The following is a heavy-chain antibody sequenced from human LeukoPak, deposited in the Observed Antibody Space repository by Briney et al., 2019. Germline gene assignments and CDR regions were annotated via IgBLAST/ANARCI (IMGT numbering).Heavy chain of an antibody. CDR1: GGTFSSYS. CDR3: ANGRGVEVP. Sequence: SCKASGGTFSSYSMSWVRQAPGKGLEWVSAISGSGGSTYYAYSVKGRFTISRDNSKNTLYLQMNSLRAEDTAVYYCANGRGVEVPWGQGTLVTVSS. V-gene: IGHV3-23*01. J-gene: IGHJ5*02. CDR2: ISGSGGST. D-gene: IGHD3-10*01.